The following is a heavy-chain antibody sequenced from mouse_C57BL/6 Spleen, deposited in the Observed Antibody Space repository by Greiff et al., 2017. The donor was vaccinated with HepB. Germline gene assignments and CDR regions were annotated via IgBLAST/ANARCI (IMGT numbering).Heavy chain of an antibody. J-gene: IGHJ1*03. D-gene: IGHD1-1*01. CDR2: INPNNGGT. CDR3: ARSGDYYGSSYGWYFDV. Sequence: VQLQQSGPELVKPGASVKISCKASGYTFTDYYMNWVKQSHGKSLEWIGDINPNNGGTSYNQKFKGKAKLTVDKSSSTAYMELRSLTSEYSAVYFCARSGDYYGSSYGWYFDVWGTGTTVTVSS. CDR1: GYTFTDYY. V-gene: IGHV1-26*01.